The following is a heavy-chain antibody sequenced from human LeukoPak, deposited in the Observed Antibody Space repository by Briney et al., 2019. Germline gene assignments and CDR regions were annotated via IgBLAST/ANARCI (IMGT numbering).Heavy chain of an antibody. D-gene: IGHD1-26*01. CDR3: ACVGAEYNWFDP. V-gene: IGHV4-30-4*02. J-gene: IGHJ5*02. CDR1: GGSISSGDYY. CDR2: IYYSGST. Sequence: SEALSLTCTVSGGSISSGDYYWSWIRQPPGRGLEWIGYIYYSGSTYYNPSLKSRVTISVDTSKNQFSLKLSSVTAADTAVYYCACVGAEYNWFDPWGQGTLVTVSS.